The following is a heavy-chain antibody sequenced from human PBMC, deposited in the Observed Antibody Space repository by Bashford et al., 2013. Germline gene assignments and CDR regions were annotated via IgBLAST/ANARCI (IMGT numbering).Heavy chain of an antibody. J-gene: IGHJ4*02. Sequence: ASVKVSCKASGYTFTSYYMHWVRQAPGQGLEWMGWISTYSADTNYAQKLQGRVTMTTDTSTSTAYMELRSLRSDDTAVYYCARVPATPLSSSGDYWGQGTLVTVSS. CDR1: GYTFTSYY. V-gene: IGHV1-18*04. CDR2: ISTYSADT. CDR3: ARVPATPLSSSGDY. D-gene: IGHD2-15*01.